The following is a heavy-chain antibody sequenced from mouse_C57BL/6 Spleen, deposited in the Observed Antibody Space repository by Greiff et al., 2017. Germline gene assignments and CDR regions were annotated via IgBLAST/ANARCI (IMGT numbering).Heavy chain of an antibody. V-gene: IGHV5-6*01. CDR3: ARQGTGTSNWYFDV. Sequence: EVNVVESGGDLVKPGGSLKLSCAASGFTFSSYGMSWVRQTPDKRLEWVATISSGGSYTYYPDSVKGRFTISRDNAKNTLYLQMSSLKSEDTAMYYCARQGTGTSNWYFDVWGTGTTVTVSS. CDR2: ISSGGSYT. CDR1: GFTFSSYG. D-gene: IGHD4-1*01. J-gene: IGHJ1*03.